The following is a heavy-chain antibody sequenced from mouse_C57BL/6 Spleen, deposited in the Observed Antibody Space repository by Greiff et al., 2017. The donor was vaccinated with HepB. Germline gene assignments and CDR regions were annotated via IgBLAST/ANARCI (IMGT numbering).Heavy chain of an antibody. J-gene: IGHJ4*01. CDR3: ARDRGTTVVAYYYAMDY. CDR1: GFTFSSYA. V-gene: IGHV5-4*01. CDR2: ISDGGSYT. Sequence: EVKLMESGGGLVKPGGSLKLSCAASGFTFSSYAMSWVRQTPEKRLEWVATISDGGSYTYYPDNVKGRFTISRDNAKNNLYLQMSHLKSEDTAMYYCARDRGTTVVAYYYAMDYWGQGTSVTVSS. D-gene: IGHD1-1*01.